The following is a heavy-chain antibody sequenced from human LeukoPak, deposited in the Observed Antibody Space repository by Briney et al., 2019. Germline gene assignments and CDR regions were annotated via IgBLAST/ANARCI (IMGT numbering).Heavy chain of an antibody. Sequence: SETLSLTCTVSGGSISSGDYYWSWIRQPPGKGLEWIGYTYYSGSTYYNPSLKSRATRSVDTSKNQFSLKLTSVTAADTAVYYCARPYYYDSRIDPWGQGTLVTVSS. CDR2: TYYSGST. CDR3: ARPYYYDSRIDP. D-gene: IGHD3-22*01. J-gene: IGHJ5*02. V-gene: IGHV4-30-4*01. CDR1: GGSISSGDYY.